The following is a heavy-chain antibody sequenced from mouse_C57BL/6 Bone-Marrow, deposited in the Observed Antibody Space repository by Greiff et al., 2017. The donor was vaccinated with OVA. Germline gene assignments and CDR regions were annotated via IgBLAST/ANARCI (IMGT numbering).Heavy chain of an antibody. J-gene: IGHJ1*03. CDR2: IDPNSGGT. D-gene: IGHD1-1*01. Sequence: VQLQQSGAELVKPGASVKLSCKASGYTFTSYWMHWVKQRPGRGLEWIGRIDPNSGGTKYNEKFKSKATLTVDKPSSTAYMQLSSLTSEDSAVYYCASYYGSSYGWYFDVWGTGTTVTVSS. V-gene: IGHV1-72*01. CDR1: GYTFTSYW. CDR3: ASYYGSSYGWYFDV.